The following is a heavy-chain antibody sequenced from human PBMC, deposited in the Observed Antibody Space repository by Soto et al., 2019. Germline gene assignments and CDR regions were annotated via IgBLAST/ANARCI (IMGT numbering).Heavy chain of an antibody. CDR2: INHSGST. Sequence: SETLSLTCAVYGGSFSGYYWSWIRQPPGKGLEWIGEINHSGSTNYNPSLKSRVTISVDTSKNQFSLKLSSVTAADTAVYYCARSPGLYYDFWSGSDYMDVWGKGTTVTVSS. V-gene: IGHV4-34*01. D-gene: IGHD3-3*01. CDR1: GGSFSGYY. CDR3: ARSPGLYYDFWSGSDYMDV. J-gene: IGHJ6*03.